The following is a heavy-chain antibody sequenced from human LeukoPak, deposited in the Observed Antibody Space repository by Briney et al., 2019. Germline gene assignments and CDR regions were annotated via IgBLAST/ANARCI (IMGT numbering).Heavy chain of an antibody. CDR3: ARDLDFGVVTGYFDY. D-gene: IGHD3-3*01. CDR2: IYYSGST. J-gene: IGHJ4*02. Sequence: SETLSLTCTVSGSSISSGGYYWGWIRQPPGKGLEWIGSIYYSGSTYYNPSLKSRVTISVDTSKNQFSLKLSSVTAADTAVYYCARDLDFGVVTGYFDYWGQGTLVTVSS. CDR1: GSSISSGGYY. V-gene: IGHV4-39*07.